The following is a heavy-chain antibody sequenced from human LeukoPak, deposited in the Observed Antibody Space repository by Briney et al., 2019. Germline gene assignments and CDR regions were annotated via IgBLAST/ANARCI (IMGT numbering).Heavy chain of an antibody. Sequence: GGSLRLSCAASGFTFSSYAMHWVRQAPGKGLEWVAVISYDGSNKYYADSVKGRFTISRDNSKNTLYLQMNSLRAEDTAVYYCAKDRLVGATRGRPYYFDYWGQGTWSLSPQ. V-gene: IGHV3-30-3*01. CDR1: GFTFSSYA. CDR3: AKDRLVGATRGRPYYFDY. J-gene: IGHJ4*02. D-gene: IGHD1-26*01. CDR2: ISYDGSNK.